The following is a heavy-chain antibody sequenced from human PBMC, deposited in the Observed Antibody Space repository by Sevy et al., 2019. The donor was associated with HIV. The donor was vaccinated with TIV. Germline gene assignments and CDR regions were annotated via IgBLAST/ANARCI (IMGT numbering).Heavy chain of an antibody. CDR3: ARGRVLPVRYFDL. V-gene: IGHV4-34*01. J-gene: IGHJ2*01. CDR1: GGYFSGYY. D-gene: IGHD3-10*01. CDR2: INHSGST. Sequence: SETLSLTCAVYGGYFSGYYWSWIRQPPGKGLEWIGEINHSGSTNYNPSLKSRVTISVDTSKNQFSLKLSSVTAADTAVYYCARGRVLPVRYFDLWGRGTLVTVSS.